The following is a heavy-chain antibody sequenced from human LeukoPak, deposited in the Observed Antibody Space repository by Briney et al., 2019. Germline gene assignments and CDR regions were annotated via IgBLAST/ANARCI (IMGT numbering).Heavy chain of an antibody. J-gene: IGHJ6*02. Sequence: ASVKVSCKAPGYTFTSYGISWVRQASGQGLEWMGWISAYNGNTNYAQKLQGRVTMTTDTSTSTAYMELRSLRSDDTAVYYCARDSLTIFGVVIIAPFNYYYYYGMDVWGQGTTVTVSS. CDR2: ISAYNGNT. D-gene: IGHD3-3*01. V-gene: IGHV1-18*01. CDR3: ARDSLTIFGVVIIAPFNYYYYYGMDV. CDR1: GYTFTSYG.